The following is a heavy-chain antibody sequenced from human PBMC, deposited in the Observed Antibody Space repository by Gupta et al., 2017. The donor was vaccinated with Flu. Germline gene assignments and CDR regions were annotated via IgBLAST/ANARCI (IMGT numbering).Heavy chain of an antibody. D-gene: IGHD5-12*01. V-gene: IGHV1-69*02. CDR1: GGTFSSYT. Sequence: QVQLVQSGAEVKKPGSSVKVSCKASGGTFSSYTISWVRQAPGQGLEWMGRIIPILGIANYAQKFQGRVTITADKSTSTAYMELSSLRSEDTAVYYCARVLDIVATIKGPYYGMDVWGQGTTVTVSS. CDR2: IIPILGIA. J-gene: IGHJ6*02. CDR3: ARVLDIVATIKGPYYGMDV.